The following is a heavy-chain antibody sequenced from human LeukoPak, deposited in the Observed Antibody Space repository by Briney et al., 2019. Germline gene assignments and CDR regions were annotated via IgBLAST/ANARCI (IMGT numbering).Heavy chain of an antibody. CDR2: IIPSLGIA. CDR1: GGTFTSYA. D-gene: IGHD3-10*01. J-gene: IGHJ4*02. V-gene: IGHV1-69*04. Sequence: SVKVSCKASGGTFTSYAISWVRQAPGQGLEWMGRIIPSLGIANYAQKFQGRVMITADKSTSTAYMELSRLRSEDTALYYCARARTVWSNFEYWGQGTLVTVSS. CDR3: ARARTVWSNFEY.